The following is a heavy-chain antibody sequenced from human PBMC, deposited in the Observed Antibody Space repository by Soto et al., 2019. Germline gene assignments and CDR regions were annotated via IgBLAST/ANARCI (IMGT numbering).Heavy chain of an antibody. CDR3: ARERVRGYYYYGMDV. V-gene: IGHV4-30-4*01. Sequence: QVQLQESGPGLVKPSQTLSLTCTVSGGSISSGDYYWSWIRQPPGKGLEWIGYIYYSGSTYYNPSLKSRVTISVDTSKNQFSLKLSSVTAADTAVYYCARERVRGYYYYGMDVWGQGTTVTVSS. CDR1: GGSISSGDYY. J-gene: IGHJ6*02. CDR2: IYYSGST. D-gene: IGHD3-10*01.